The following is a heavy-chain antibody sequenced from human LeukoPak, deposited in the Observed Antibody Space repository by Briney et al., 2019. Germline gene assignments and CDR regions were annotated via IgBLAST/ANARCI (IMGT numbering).Heavy chain of an antibody. Sequence: GGSLRLSCTASGFTVSDNYMSWVRQAPGTGLEWVSVTYTGGRTYYADSVKGRFTVSRDNSKKVLFLQMNSLRAEDTAVYYCAMGGYNSGRPDYWGQGTLVTVSS. J-gene: IGHJ4*02. CDR1: GFTVSDNY. V-gene: IGHV3-53*01. CDR3: AMGGYNSGRPDY. CDR2: TYTGGRT. D-gene: IGHD6-19*01.